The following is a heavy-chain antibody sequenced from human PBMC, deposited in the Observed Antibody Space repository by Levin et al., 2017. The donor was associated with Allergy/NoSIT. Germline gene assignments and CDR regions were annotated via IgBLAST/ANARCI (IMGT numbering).Heavy chain of an antibody. D-gene: IGHD3-9*01. Sequence: GGSLRLSCAATGFTFGKYDMHWVRQARGKGLEWVSGIGTSSDTYYADSVKGRFTTSRENAKNYLYLQMNSLQDGDTAVYYCVREYYDMLTGYYGMDVWGQGTTVTVSS. CDR3: VREYYDMLTGYYGMDV. J-gene: IGHJ6*02. CDR2: IGTSSDT. CDR1: GFTFGKYD. V-gene: IGHV3-13*01.